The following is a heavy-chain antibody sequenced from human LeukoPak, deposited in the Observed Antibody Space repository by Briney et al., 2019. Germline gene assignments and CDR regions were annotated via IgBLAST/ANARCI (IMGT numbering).Heavy chain of an antibody. CDR1: GYTFTSYD. Sequence: VKVSCKASGYTFTSYDINWVRQATGQGLEWMGWMNPNSGNTGYAQKFQGRVTMTRNTSISTAYMELSSLRSEDTAVYYCARGPQQLGSYFDYWGQGTLVTVSS. CDR3: ARGPQQLGSYFDY. J-gene: IGHJ4*02. V-gene: IGHV1-8*01. CDR2: MNPNSGNT. D-gene: IGHD6-13*01.